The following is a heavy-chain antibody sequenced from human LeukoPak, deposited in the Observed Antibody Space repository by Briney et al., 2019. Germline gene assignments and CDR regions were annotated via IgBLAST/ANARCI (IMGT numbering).Heavy chain of an antibody. V-gene: IGHV3-23*01. Sequence: GGSLRLFCAASGFTFSSYAMSWVRQAPGKGLEWVSAISGSGGSTYYADSVKGRFTISRDNSKSTLYLQMNSLRAEDTAVYYCAKDFPSLHIVVVTASEGAGDIWGQGTMVTVSS. D-gene: IGHD2-21*02. J-gene: IGHJ3*02. CDR3: AKDFPSLHIVVVTASEGAGDI. CDR1: GFTFSSYA. CDR2: ISGSGGST.